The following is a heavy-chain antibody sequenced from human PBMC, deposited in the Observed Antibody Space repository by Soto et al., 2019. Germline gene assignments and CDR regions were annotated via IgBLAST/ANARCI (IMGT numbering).Heavy chain of an antibody. D-gene: IGHD3-3*01. V-gene: IGHV3-33*01. CDR1: GFSFSSYG. CDR2: IWYDGSNK. Sequence: GGSLRLSCAASGFSFSSYGMHWVRQAPGKGLEWVAVIWYDGSNKYYADSVKGRFTISRDNSKNTLYLQMNSLRAEDTAVYYCARDLLRSERDYYYYYMDVWGKGTTVTVSS. J-gene: IGHJ6*03. CDR3: ARDLLRSERDYYYYYMDV.